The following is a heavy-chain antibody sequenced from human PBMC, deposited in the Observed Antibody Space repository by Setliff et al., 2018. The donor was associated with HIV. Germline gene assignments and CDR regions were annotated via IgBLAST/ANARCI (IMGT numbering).Heavy chain of an antibody. J-gene: IGHJ4*02. D-gene: IGHD3-10*01. CDR1: GGSFSGYY. V-gene: IGHV4-34*01. CDR3: ARGLGRGSGTYYNPPGY. CDR2: INHSGNT. Sequence: PSETLSLTCAFNGGSFSGYYWMWIRQSPGEGLEWIGEINHSGNTNYNPSLKSRVTMSGDTSKNQFSLNLTSVTAADTAVYSCARGLGRGSGTYYNPPGYWGPGTLVTVSS.